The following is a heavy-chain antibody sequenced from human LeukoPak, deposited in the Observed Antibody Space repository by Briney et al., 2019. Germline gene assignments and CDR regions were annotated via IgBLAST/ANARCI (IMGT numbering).Heavy chain of an antibody. V-gene: IGHV1-69*06. J-gene: IGHJ6*03. CDR3: ARVSRITIFGVVQDYYMDV. CDR1: GGTFSSYA. D-gene: IGHD3-3*01. Sequence: ASVKVSCKASGGTFSSYAISWVRQAPGQGLEWTGGIIPIFGTANYAQKFQGRVTITADKSTSTAYMELSSLRSEDTAVYYCARVSRITIFGVVQDYYMDVWGKGTTVTVSS. CDR2: IIPIFGTA.